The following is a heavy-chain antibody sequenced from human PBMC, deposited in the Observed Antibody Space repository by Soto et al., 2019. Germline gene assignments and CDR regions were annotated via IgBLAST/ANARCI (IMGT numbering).Heavy chain of an antibody. CDR3: ARGYDYGDPEPFDY. CDR1: GGSFSGYY. Sequence: PSETLSLTCAVYGGSFSGYYWSWIRQPPGKGLEWIGEINHSGSTNYNPSLKSRVTISVDTSKNQFSLKLSSVTAADTAVYYCARGYDYGDPEPFDYWGQGTLVTVSS. CDR2: INHSGST. D-gene: IGHD4-17*01. V-gene: IGHV4-34*01. J-gene: IGHJ4*02.